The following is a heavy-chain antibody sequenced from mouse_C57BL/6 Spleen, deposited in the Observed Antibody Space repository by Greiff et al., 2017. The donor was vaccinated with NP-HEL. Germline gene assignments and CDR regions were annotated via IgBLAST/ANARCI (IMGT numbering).Heavy chain of an antibody. V-gene: IGHV1-18*01. J-gene: IGHJ4*01. CDR3: ARSSYYYGSSPYAMDY. CDR2: INPNNGGT. CDR1: GYTFTDYN. D-gene: IGHD1-1*01. Sequence: VQLKQSGPELVKPGASVKIPCKASGYTFTDYNMDWVKQSHGKSLEWIGDINPNNGGTIYNQKFKGKATLTVDKSSSTAYMELRILTSEDTAVYYCARSSYYYGSSPYAMDYWGQGTSVTVSS.